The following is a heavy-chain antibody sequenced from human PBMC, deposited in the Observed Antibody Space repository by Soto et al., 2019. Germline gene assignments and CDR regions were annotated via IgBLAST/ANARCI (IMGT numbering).Heavy chain of an antibody. J-gene: IGHJ4*02. Sequence: QVQLVESGVGVVQPGRSLRLSCVGSGFIFCNNGMQWGRQTPGKRLEWVAFMSYDGSDTFYADSVKGRFTISRDNSKNTLCLHMTNLTAEDKDMYYCTIVRVADSSQDHWGQGTLVTVSS. CDR2: MSYDGSDT. D-gene: IGHD3-10*02. CDR1: GFIFCNNG. V-gene: IGHV3-30*03. CDR3: TIVRVADSSQDH.